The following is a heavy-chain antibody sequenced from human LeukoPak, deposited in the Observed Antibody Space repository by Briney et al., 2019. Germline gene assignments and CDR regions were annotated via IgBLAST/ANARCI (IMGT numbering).Heavy chain of an antibody. D-gene: IGHD3-16*01. Sequence: SETLSLTCTVSGGSLSSYYWSWIRQPPGKGLEWIGYIYYSGSTNYNPSLKSRVTISVDTPKNQFSLKLSSVTAADTAVYYCARDRLTYYFDYWGQGTLVTVSS. CDR2: IYYSGST. J-gene: IGHJ4*02. CDR3: ARDRLTYYFDY. CDR1: GGSLSSYY. V-gene: IGHV4-59*01.